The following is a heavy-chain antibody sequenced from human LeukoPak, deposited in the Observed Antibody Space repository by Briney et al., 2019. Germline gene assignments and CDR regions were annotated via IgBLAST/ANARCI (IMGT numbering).Heavy chain of an antibody. D-gene: IGHD6-6*01. J-gene: IGHJ4*02. Sequence: AGSLRLSCAASGFTFRSYAMSWVRQAPGKGLEWVSGISGSGGGTYYADSVRGGFTISRDNSKNTLYLQMNSLRAEDTAVYYCAKDFARSEYLFYFDYWGQGTLVTVSS. CDR3: AKDFARSEYLFYFDY. V-gene: IGHV3-23*01. CDR2: ISGSGGGT. CDR1: GFTFRSYA.